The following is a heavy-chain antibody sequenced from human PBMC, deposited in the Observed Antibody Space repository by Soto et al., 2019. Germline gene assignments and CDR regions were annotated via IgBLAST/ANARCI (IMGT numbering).Heavy chain of an antibody. CDR1: DESLSDYY. CDR3: SRGIDAYKGGRT. CDR2: IHPSGSP. J-gene: IGHJ5*02. Sequence: QVQLHQWGAGLLKPSETLSLTCAVFDESLSDYYYTWTRQPPGKGLEWIGEIHPSGSPHYNPSLTTRVTLSQDTSKKQFSLTLLSVTAADTAVYYCSRGIDAYKGGRTWGQGTLVTVSS. D-gene: IGHD1-1*01. V-gene: IGHV4-34*01.